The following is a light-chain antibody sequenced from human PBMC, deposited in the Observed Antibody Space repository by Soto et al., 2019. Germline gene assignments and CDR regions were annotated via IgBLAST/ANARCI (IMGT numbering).Light chain of an antibody. Sequence: DIQMTQSPSTLSASVGDRVTITCRASQSISTWLAWYQQKPGKAPKLLIYKASTLESGVPSRFSGIGSGTEFTLTISCLQPDDFATYYCQQYHDYPLTFGGGTKVEI. CDR1: QSISTW. CDR3: QQYHDYPLT. J-gene: IGKJ4*01. CDR2: KAS. V-gene: IGKV1-5*03.